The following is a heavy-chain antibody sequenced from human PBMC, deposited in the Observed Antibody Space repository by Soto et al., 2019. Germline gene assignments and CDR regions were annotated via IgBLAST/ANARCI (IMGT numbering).Heavy chain of an antibody. CDR1: GFTFSSYA. J-gene: IGHJ5*02. V-gene: IGHV3-30-3*01. D-gene: IGHD3-3*01. CDR2: ISYDGRNK. Sequence: QVQLVESGGGVVQPGRSLRLSCAASGFTFSSYAMHWVRQAPGKGLEWVAVISYDGRNKYYADSVKGRFTISRDNSKIRVYLQMNSLRAEGTAVYYCARVIHGGEAIFGVVFISGCGFGIDPWGQGTLVTVSS. CDR3: ARVIHGGEAIFGVVFISGCGFGIDP.